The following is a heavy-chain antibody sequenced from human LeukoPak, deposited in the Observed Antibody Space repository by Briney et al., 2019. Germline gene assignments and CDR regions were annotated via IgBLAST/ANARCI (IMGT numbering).Heavy chain of an antibody. Sequence: SDTLSLTCAVYCGYFSGYYWRWIRQPPGKGLEWIGEINHSGSTNYNPSLKSRVTISVDTSKNQFSLKLSSVTAADTAVYYCARVPYHYDSSGYYVGAFDIWGQGTMVTVSS. CDR1: CGYFSGYY. V-gene: IGHV4-34*01. CDR3: ARVPYHYDSSGYYVGAFDI. D-gene: IGHD3-22*01. CDR2: INHSGST. J-gene: IGHJ3*02.